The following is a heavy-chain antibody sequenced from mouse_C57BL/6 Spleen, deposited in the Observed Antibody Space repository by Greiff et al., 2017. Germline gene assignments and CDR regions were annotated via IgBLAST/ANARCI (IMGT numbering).Heavy chain of an antibody. CDR1: GYAFSSSW. J-gene: IGHJ4*01. CDR3: ARPNDGYGGLDY. V-gene: IGHV1-82*01. D-gene: IGHD2-3*01. Sequence: VQLVESGPELVKPGASVKISCKASGYAFSSSWMNWVKQRPGKGLEWIGRIYPGDGDTNYNGKFKGKATLTADKSSSTAYMQLSSLTSEDSAVYFCARPNDGYGGLDYWGQGTSVTVSS. CDR2: IYPGDGDT.